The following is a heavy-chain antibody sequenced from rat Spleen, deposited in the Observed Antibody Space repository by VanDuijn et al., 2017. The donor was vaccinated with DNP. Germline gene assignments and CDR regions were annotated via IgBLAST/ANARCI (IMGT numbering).Heavy chain of an antibody. CDR3: ARHYGGYSYYWYFDF. CDR1: EFTFSRSD. J-gene: IGHJ1*01. D-gene: IGHD1-11*01. CDR2: ISPSGANI. Sequence: EVQLVESGGGLVQPGRSLKISCVASEFTFSRSDVAWVRQAPTRGLEWVASISPSGANIYYRDSVKGRFTISRDIPKSTLYLQMDSLRSEDTATYYCARHYGGYSYYWYFDFWGPGTMVTVSS. V-gene: IGHV5-25*01.